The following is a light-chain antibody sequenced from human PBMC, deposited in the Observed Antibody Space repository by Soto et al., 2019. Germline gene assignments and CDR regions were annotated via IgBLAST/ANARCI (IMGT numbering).Light chain of an antibody. CDR1: QSVSSL. CDR2: DAS. V-gene: IGKV3-11*01. Sequence: EIVLTQSPATLSLSPGERGTLSCRASQSVSSLLAWYQQKPGQAPRLLIYDASNRATGIPARFSGSGSGTDFTLTISSLEPEDFAVYYCQQRSNWPMYTFGQGTKLEIK. CDR3: QQRSNWPMYT. J-gene: IGKJ2*01.